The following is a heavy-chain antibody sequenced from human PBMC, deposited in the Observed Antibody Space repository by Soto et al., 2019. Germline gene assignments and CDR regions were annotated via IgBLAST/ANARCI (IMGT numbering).Heavy chain of an antibody. CDR1: GGSISSSSYY. V-gene: IGHV4-39*01. Sequence: SETLSLTCTVSGGSISSSSYYWGWIRQPPGKGLEWIGSIYYSGSTYYNPSLKSRVTISVDTSKNQFSLKLSSVTAADTAVYYCARLDYDFWSGYYKGNWFDPWGQGTLVTVSS. CDR2: IYYSGST. CDR3: ARLDYDFWSGYYKGNWFDP. J-gene: IGHJ5*02. D-gene: IGHD3-3*01.